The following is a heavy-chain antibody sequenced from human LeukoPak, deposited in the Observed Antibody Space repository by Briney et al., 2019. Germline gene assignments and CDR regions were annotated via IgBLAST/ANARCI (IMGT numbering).Heavy chain of an antibody. Sequence: PGGSLRLSCAASGFTFSSYSVNWVRQAPGKGLEWVSYISSSSSTIYYADSVKGRFTISRDNAKNSLYLQMNSLRAEDTAVYYCARGLDTAMVSYYFDYWGQGTLVTVSS. CDR2: ISSSSSTI. J-gene: IGHJ4*02. CDR1: GFTFSSYS. CDR3: ARGLDTAMVSYYFDY. D-gene: IGHD5-18*01. V-gene: IGHV3-48*01.